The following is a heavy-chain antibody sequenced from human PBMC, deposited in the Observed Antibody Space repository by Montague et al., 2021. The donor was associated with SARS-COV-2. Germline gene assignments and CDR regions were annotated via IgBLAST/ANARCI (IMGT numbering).Heavy chain of an antibody. J-gene: IGHJ3*02. D-gene: IGHD3-22*01. CDR2: INHSGSI. Sequence: SETLSLTCAVYGGSFSGYYWSWIRQPPGKGLKWIGEINHSGSINYNPSLKSRVTISVDTSKTQFSLKLSSVTAADTAVYYCARVPDYYDSSGYYFDAFDIWGQGTMVTVSS. V-gene: IGHV4-34*01. CDR1: GGSFSGYY. CDR3: ARVPDYYDSSGYYFDAFDI.